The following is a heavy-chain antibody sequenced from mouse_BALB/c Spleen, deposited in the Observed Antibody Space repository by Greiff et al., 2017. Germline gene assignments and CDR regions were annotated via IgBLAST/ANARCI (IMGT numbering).Heavy chain of an antibody. CDR1: GFTFSSYA. J-gene: IGHJ2*01. D-gene: IGHD3-3*01. V-gene: IGHV5-6-5*01. CDR2: ISSGGST. Sequence: EVMLVESGGGLVKPGGSLKLSCAASGFTFSSYAMSWVRQTPEKRLEWVASISSGGSTYYPDSVKGRFTISRDNARNILYLQMSSLRSEDTAMYYCASSGTGGYYFDYWGQGTTLTVSS. CDR3: ASSGTGGYYFDY.